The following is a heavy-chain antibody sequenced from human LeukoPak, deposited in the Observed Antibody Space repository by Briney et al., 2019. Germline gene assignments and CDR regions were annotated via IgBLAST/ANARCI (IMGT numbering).Heavy chain of an antibody. CDR2: INHSGST. CDR3: ARAVVATAGSFAFDY. V-gene: IGHV4-34*01. CDR1: GGSFSGYY. J-gene: IGHJ4*02. D-gene: IGHD5-12*01. Sequence: SETLSLTCAVYGGSFSGYYWSWIRQPPGKGLEWIGEINHSGSTNYNPSLKSRVTISVDTSKNQFSLKLSSVTAADTAVYYCARAVVATAGSFAFDYWGQGTLVTVSS.